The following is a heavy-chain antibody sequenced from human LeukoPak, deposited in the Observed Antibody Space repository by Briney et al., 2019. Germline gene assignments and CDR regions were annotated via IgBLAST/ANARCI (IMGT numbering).Heavy chain of an antibody. CDR1: GGSISSGDYY. Sequence: SETLSLTCTVSGGSISSGDYYWSWSRQPPGKGLEWIGYIYYSGSTYYNPSLKSRVTISVDTSKNQFSLKLSSVTAADTAVYYCAREILGYCSSTSCYTESNWFDPWGQGTLVTVCS. D-gene: IGHD2-2*02. CDR3: AREILGYCSSTSCYTESNWFDP. J-gene: IGHJ5*02. CDR2: IYYSGST. V-gene: IGHV4-30-4*01.